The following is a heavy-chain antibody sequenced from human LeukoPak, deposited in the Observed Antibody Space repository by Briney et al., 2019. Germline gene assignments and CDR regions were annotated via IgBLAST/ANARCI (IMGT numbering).Heavy chain of an antibody. CDR3: ATSMVRGVIIKPFAY. J-gene: IGHJ4*02. Sequence: GSSVKVSCKASGGTFSSYAISWVRQAPGQGLEWMGGIIPIFGTANYAQKFQGRVTITTDESTSTAYMELSSLRSEDTAVYYCATSMVRGVIIKPFAYWGQGTLVTVSS. D-gene: IGHD3-10*01. CDR2: IIPIFGTA. CDR1: GGTFSSYA. V-gene: IGHV1-69*05.